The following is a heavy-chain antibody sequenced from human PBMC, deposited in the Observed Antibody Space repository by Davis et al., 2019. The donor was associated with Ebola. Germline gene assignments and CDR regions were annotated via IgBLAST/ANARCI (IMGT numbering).Heavy chain of an antibody. V-gene: IGHV3-11*03. D-gene: IGHD6-13*01. J-gene: IGHJ6*02. CDR1: GFTFSDYY. Sequence: GGSLRLSCAASGFTFSDYYMSWIRQAPGKGLEWVSSISSSSSYIYYADSVKGRFTISRDNAKNSLYLQMNSLRAEDTAVYYCARPQLVLRGYYYYYGMDVWGQGTTVTVSS. CDR3: ARPQLVLRGYYYYYGMDV. CDR2: ISSSSSYI.